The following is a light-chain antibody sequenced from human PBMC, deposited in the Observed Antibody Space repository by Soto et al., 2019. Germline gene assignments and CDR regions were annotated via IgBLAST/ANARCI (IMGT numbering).Light chain of an antibody. CDR1: QDVGSF. CDR2: LAS. V-gene: IGKV1-5*03. CDR3: QQYNSHSFYS. Sequence: DIQMAQSPSTLSASVGDTVTVPCRASQDVGSFLAWYQQKPGKAPKLLIYLASRLESGVPSRFSGSGSGTDFSITISGLQPGDFATYFCQQYNSHSFYSFGQGTKLQIK. J-gene: IGKJ2*03.